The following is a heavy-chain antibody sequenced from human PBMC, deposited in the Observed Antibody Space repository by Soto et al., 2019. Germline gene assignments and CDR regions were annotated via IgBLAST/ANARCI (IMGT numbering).Heavy chain of an antibody. CDR3: ARGRIKDYHGSGRYQINWFDP. D-gene: IGHD3-10*01. V-gene: IGHV4-34*01. CDR2: INHSGST. Sequence: QVQLQQWGAGLLKPSETLSLTCAVYGGSLSGYYWSWIRQPPGKGLEWIGEINHSGSTNYNPSLKCRVTISVDTSKNQFSLKLSSVTAADPAVYYCARGRIKDYHGSGRYQINWFDPWGQGTLVTVSS. CDR1: GGSLSGYY. J-gene: IGHJ5*02.